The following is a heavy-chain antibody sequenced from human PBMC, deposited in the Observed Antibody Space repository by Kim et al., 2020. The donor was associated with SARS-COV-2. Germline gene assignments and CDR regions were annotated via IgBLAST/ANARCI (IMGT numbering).Heavy chain of an antibody. CDR1: GFSFSSYA. Sequence: GGSLRLSCAASGFSFSSYAMHWVRQAPGKGLEWVAVISYDENNKYYADSVKGRFTISRDNSKNTLYLQMNSLRAEDTAVYYCARDRNYYGSGSDAPLDYWGQGTLVTVSS. CDR2: ISYDENNK. D-gene: IGHD3-10*01. V-gene: IGHV3-30*04. J-gene: IGHJ4*02. CDR3: ARDRNYYGSGSDAPLDY.